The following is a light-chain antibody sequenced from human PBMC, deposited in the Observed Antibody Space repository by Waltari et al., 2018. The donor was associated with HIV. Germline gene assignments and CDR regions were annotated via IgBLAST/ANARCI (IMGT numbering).Light chain of an antibody. J-gene: IGLJ3*02. V-gene: IGLV1-40*01. Sequence: QSVLTQPPSVSGAPGQRVTISCTGSSSNLGAGYGVNWYQQYPGAAPKLLIVANTNRPSGVPDRFSGSKSGTSASLAITGVQAEDEAVYYCQSYDSSLSEGVFGGGTKLAVL. CDR2: ANT. CDR1: SSNLGAGYG. CDR3: QSYDSSLSEGV.